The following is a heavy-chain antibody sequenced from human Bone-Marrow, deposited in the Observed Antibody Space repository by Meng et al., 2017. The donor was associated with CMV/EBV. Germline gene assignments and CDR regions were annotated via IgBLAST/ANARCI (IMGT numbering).Heavy chain of an antibody. CDR2: IYYNGGT. J-gene: IGHJ6*02. CDR1: DDFVSSDTYY. Sequence: SETLSLTCSVSDDFVSSDTYYWNWIRQPPGKGLEWIGYIYYNGGTNYNPSLKSPVTMSIDTSKKQFSLRLSSVTAADTAVYYCARGARVYGMDVWGQGNAVTVSS. V-gene: IGHV4-61*01. CDR3: ARGARVYGMDV.